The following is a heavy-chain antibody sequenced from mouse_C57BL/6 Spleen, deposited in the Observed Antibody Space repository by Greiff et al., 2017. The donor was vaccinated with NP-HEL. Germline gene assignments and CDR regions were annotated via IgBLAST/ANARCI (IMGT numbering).Heavy chain of an antibody. CDR1: GFTFSSYA. CDR3: ARDMDYYDYPFAY. V-gene: IGHV5-4*01. D-gene: IGHD2-4*01. Sequence: DVKLVESGGGLVKPGGSLKLSCAASGFTFSSYAMSWVRQTPEKRLEWVATISDGGSYTYYPDNVKGRFTISRDNAKNNLYLQMSHLKSEDTAMYYCARDMDYYDYPFAYWGQGTLVTVSA. J-gene: IGHJ3*01. CDR2: ISDGGSYT.